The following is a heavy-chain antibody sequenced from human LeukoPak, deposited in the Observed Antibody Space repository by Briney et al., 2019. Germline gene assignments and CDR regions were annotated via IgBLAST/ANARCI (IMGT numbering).Heavy chain of an antibody. Sequence: GGSLRLSCAASGFTFSSYGMHWVRQAPGKGLEWVSSISSSSSYIYYADSVKGRFTISRDNAKNSLYLQMNSLRAEDTAVYYCAREEMGGTARSGALYWGQGTLVTVSS. CDR1: GFTFSSYG. D-gene: IGHD3-10*01. CDR3: AREEMGGTARSGALY. V-gene: IGHV3-21*04. J-gene: IGHJ4*02. CDR2: ISSSSSYI.